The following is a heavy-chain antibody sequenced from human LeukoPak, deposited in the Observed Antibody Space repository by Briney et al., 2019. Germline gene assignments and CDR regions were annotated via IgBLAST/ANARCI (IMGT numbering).Heavy chain of an antibody. CDR3: ARDGEMATIENYFES. D-gene: IGHD5-24*01. CDR2: ISYSGST. J-gene: IGHJ4*02. CDR1: GDSISSSTYY. Sequence: PSETLSLTCTVSGDSISSSTYYWGWIRQPPGKGLEWIGSISYSGSTHYNPSLKSRVTISVDTSKNQFSLKLSSVTAADTAVYYCARDGEMATIENYFESWGQGTLVTVSS. V-gene: IGHV4-39*07.